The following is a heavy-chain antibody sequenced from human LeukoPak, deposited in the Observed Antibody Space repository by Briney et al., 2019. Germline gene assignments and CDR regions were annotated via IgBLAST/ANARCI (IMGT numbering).Heavy chain of an antibody. CDR2: ISSGSTI. CDR3: ARESIAVAGAPFDY. D-gene: IGHD6-19*01. CDR1: GFTFSSYE. J-gene: IGHJ4*02. V-gene: IGHV3-48*03. Sequence: GGSLRLSCAASGFTFSSYEMSWVRQAPGKGLEWVSYISSGSTIYDPDSVKGRFTISRDNAKNSLYLQMNSLRAEDTAVYYCARESIAVAGAPFDYWGQGTLVTVSS.